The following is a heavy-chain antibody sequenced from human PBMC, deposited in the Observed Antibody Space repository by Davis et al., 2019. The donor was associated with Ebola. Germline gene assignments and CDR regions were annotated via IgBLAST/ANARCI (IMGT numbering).Heavy chain of an antibody. CDR1: GGSFSGYY. CDR2: INHSGST. Sequence: MPSETLSLTCAVYGGSFSGYYWSWIRQPPGKGLEWIGEINHSGSTNYNPSLKSRVTISVDTSKNQFSLKLSSVTAADTAVYYCARSHGSSSFRSWYYHYGMDVWGQGTTVTVSS. CDR3: ARSHGSSSFRSWYYHYGMDV. D-gene: IGHD6-13*01. J-gene: IGHJ6*02. V-gene: IGHV4-34*01.